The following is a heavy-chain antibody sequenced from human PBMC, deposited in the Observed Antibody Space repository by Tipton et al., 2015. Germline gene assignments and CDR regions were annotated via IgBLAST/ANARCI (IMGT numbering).Heavy chain of an antibody. CDR1: GYSINNDYY. Sequence: TLSLTCDVSGYSINNDYYWGWIRQAPGKGLEWIGYISYTDGAHYNPALKSRVTISVDTSKNQFSLTLNSVAAADTAVYYCARDLEHGMDVWGHGTTVTVSS. V-gene: IGHV4-38-2*02. CDR2: ISYTDGA. CDR3: ARDLEHGMDV. D-gene: IGHD5-24*01. J-gene: IGHJ6*02.